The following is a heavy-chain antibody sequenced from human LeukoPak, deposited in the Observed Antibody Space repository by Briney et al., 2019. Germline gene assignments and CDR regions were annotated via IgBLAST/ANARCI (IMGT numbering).Heavy chain of an antibody. J-gene: IGHJ3*02. CDR2: IKSDGSST. V-gene: IGHV3-74*01. CDR1: GFTFSSYW. Sequence: PGGPLRLSCAASGFTFSSYWMHWVRQAPGKGLVWVSSIKSDGSSTSYADSVKGRLTISRDNARNTLYLQMNSLRTEDTAVYHCATGNGHAFDIWGQGTMVTVSA. CDR3: ATGNGHAFDI. D-gene: IGHD3-10*01.